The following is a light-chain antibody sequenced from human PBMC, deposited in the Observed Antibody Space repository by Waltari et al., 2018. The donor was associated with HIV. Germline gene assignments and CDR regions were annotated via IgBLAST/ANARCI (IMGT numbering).Light chain of an antibody. Sequence: QSALTQPASVSGSPGQSITISCTGTNSDTGTYNYVSWYQQQSGKAPSLLISEVINRPSGVSNRFSGSKAGNTASLSISGLQAEDEGKYYCSSYTATKILVFGGGTDVTVL. CDR1: NSDTGTYNY. V-gene: IGLV2-14*03. J-gene: IGLJ2*01. CDR3: SSYTATKILV. CDR2: EVI.